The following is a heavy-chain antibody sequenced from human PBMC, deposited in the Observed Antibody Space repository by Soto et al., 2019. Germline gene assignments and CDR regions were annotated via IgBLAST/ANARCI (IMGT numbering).Heavy chain of an antibody. J-gene: IGHJ4*02. CDR1: GGSISSGGYY. V-gene: IGHV4-61*08. CDR3: ASFEVFGGESIDY. Sequence: SETLSLTCTVSGGSISSGGYYWSWIRQHPGKGLEWIGYIYYSGSTYYNPSLKSRVTISVDTSKNQFSLKLSSVTAADTAVYYCASFEVFGGESIDYWGQGTLVTAPQ. D-gene: IGHD3-10*01. CDR2: IYYSGST.